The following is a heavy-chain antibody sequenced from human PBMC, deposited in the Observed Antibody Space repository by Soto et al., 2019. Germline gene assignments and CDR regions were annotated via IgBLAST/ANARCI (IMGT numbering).Heavy chain of an antibody. CDR1: GFTFSSYS. Sequence: GGSLRLSCAASGFTFSSYSMNWVRQAPGKGLEWVSYISSSSSTIYYADSVKGRFTISRDNAKNSLYLQMNSLRDEDTAVYYCARGDRWLAPRRNWFDPWGQGTLVTVSS. V-gene: IGHV3-48*02. D-gene: IGHD6-19*01. CDR3: ARGDRWLAPRRNWFDP. J-gene: IGHJ5*02. CDR2: ISSSSSTI.